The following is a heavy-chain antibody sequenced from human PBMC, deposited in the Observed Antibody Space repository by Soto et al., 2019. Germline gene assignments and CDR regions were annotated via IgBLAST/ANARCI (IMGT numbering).Heavy chain of an antibody. CDR1: GDSVTSVSDY. CDR2: IYYSGSA. Sequence: SETLSLTCTVSGDSVTSVSDYWSWIRQPPGKGLEWIGYIYYSGSADYNPSLGSRVTISIDTSKNQFSLKLTSVTAADTAVYYCARGVGFGYYYYHMDLWGQGTPVTVYS. D-gene: IGHD3-10*01. J-gene: IGHJ6*02. V-gene: IGHV4-61*01. CDR3: ARGVGFGYYYYHMDL.